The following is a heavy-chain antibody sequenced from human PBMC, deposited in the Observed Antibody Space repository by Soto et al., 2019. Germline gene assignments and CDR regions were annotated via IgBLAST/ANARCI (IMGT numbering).Heavy chain of an antibody. V-gene: IGHV4-61*01. J-gene: IGHJ5*02. CDR3: AREFAP. CDR1: GGSVSSGSYY. CDR2: IYYSGST. Sequence: QVQLQESGPGLVKPSETLSLTCTVSGGSVSSGSYYWTWIRQPPGRGLEWIGHIYYSGSTNYNPPLKSRVTLSLDTSKNQFSLKLSSVTAADTAVYYCAREFAPWGQGTLVTVSS.